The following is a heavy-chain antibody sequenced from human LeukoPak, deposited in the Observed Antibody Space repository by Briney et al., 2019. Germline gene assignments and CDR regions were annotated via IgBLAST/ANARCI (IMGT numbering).Heavy chain of an antibody. CDR3: ARGGYCSSTSCTGELDY. Sequence: SETLSLTCTVSGGSISSYYWSWIRQPPGKGLEWIGEINHSGSTNYNPSLKSRVTISVDTSKNQFSLKLSSVTAADTAVYYCARGGYCSSTSCTGELDYWGQGTLVTVSS. CDR1: GGSISSYY. CDR2: INHSGST. D-gene: IGHD2-2*03. J-gene: IGHJ4*02. V-gene: IGHV4-34*01.